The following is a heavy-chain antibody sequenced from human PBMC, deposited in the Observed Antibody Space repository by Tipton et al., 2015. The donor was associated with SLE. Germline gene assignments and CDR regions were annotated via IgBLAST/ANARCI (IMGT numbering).Heavy chain of an antibody. CDR2: IYTSGST. CDR3: AVSAVAGTCDY. V-gene: IGHV4-4*09. CDR1: GGSISSYY. D-gene: IGHD6-19*01. Sequence: TLSLTCTVSGGSISSYYWSWIRQPPGKGLEWIGYIYTSGSTNYNPSLKSRVTISVDTSKNQFSLKLSSVTAADTAVYYCAVSAVAGTCDYWGQGTLVTVSS. J-gene: IGHJ4*02.